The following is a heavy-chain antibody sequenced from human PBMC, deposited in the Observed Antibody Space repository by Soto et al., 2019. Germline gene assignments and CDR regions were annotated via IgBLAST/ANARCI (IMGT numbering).Heavy chain of an antibody. Sequence: SETLSLTCTVSGGSISNYFWSWIRQPAGKGLEWIGRIYTTGSTNYNPSLERRVTMSVDTSKNQFSLRLNSVTAADTAMYYCAREDHSSAFSWVDNWGQGALVTRLL. D-gene: IGHD6-13*01. V-gene: IGHV4-4*07. J-gene: IGHJ4*02. CDR2: IYTTGST. CDR1: GGSISNYF. CDR3: AREDHSSAFSWVDN.